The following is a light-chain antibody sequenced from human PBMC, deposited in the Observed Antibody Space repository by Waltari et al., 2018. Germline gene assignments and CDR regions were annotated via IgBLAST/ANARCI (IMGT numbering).Light chain of an antibody. CDR2: GAS. V-gene: IGKV3-15*01. Sequence: ILMTQTLATLPVFPGDRATPSSRASPSIRSNIALYQHKPSQAPKLLIYGASTTATGIPASFTGSQSETEFTLSSSSLQSGNFAVYVCRKYDTWLGTFGQGTTVEIK. CDR1: PSIRSN. J-gene: IGKJ1*01. CDR3: RKYDTWLGT.